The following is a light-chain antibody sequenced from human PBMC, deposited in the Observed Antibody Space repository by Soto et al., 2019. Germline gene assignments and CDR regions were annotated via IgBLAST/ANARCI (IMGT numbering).Light chain of an antibody. CDR3: QAYDHSLGVSVL. V-gene: IGLV1-40*01. CDR1: SSNIGAGYD. CDR2: DTF. J-gene: IGLJ3*02. Sequence: QSVLTQPPSVSGAPGQRVTISCSGSSSNIGAGYDVHWYQQVPGTVPKLVIYDTFNRPSGVPDRFSGSKSGTSASLAITGLQAEDVADYYCQAYDHSLGVSVLFGGGTKVTVL.